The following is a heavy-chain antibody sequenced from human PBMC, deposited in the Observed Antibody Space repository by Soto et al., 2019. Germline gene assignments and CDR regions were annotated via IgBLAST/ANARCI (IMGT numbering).Heavy chain of an antibody. CDR3: ARAVRGVILNH. CDR1: GGSISSSSYY. D-gene: IGHD3-10*01. Sequence: SETLSLTCTVSGGSISSSSYYWGWIRQPPGKGLEWIGSIYYSGSTYYNPSLKSRVTISVDTSKNQFSLKLSSVTAADTAVYYCARAVRGVILNHWGQGTLVTVS. J-gene: IGHJ4*02. CDR2: IYYSGST. V-gene: IGHV4-39*01.